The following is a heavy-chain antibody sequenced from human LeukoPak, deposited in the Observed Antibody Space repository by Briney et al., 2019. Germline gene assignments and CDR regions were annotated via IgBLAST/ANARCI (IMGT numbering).Heavy chain of an antibody. D-gene: IGHD5-18*01. Sequence: ASVLVCCKASGYTFTVYYIDWVRQAPGQGFEWMGWIHPNSGATGYAQNFQGRVTMTRDTSISTACMDLSRLRSDDTAVYYCARNTAPGYGLDVWGQGTPVTVSS. V-gene: IGHV1-2*02. CDR3: ARNTAPGYGLDV. CDR1: GYTFTVYY. J-gene: IGHJ6*02. CDR2: IHPNSGAT.